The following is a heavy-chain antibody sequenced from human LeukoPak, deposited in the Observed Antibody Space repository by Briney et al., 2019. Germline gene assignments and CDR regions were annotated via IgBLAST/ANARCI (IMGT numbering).Heavy chain of an antibody. V-gene: IGHV3-11*04. CDR3: VRVLGGSGGYYHFDY. CDR2: ISSGGDIM. J-gene: IGHJ4*02. Sequence: GGSLRLSCAASGLRFSDYYVSWIRQAPGKGLQWVSYISSGGDIMHYADSVNGRFTISRDNAKNTLYLQMNSLRAEDSAVYYCVRVLGGSGGYYHFDYWGPGTLVIVSS. D-gene: IGHD3-22*01. CDR1: GLRFSDYY.